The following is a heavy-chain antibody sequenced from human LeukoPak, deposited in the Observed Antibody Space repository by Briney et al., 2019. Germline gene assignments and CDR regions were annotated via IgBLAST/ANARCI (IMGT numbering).Heavy chain of an antibody. CDR2: IKTKTDAGTT. CDR3: ATYGSGRKFDY. Sequence: AGGSLRLSCAASGFTFDDYGMSWVRQAPGKGLEWVGHIKTKTDAGTTDYAAPVKGRFTISRDDSKNTLYLQMSNLKTEDAAVYYCATYGSGRKFDYWGQGTLVTVSS. J-gene: IGHJ4*02. CDR1: GFTFDDYG. V-gene: IGHV3-15*01. D-gene: IGHD3-10*01.